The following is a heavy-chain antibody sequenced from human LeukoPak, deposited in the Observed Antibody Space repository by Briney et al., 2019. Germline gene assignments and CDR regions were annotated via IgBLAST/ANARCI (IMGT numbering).Heavy chain of an antibody. CDR2: IKQDGSEK. CDR1: GFTFSSYW. V-gene: IGHV3-7*01. J-gene: IGHJ4*02. CDR3: ARDRGYSTFDY. Sequence: GGSLRLSCAASGFTFSSYWMSWVRQAPGKGLEWVANIKQDGSEKYYVDSVKGRFTISRDNAKNSLYLQMNSLRVDDTAVYYCARDRGYSTFDYWGQGILVTVCS. D-gene: IGHD4-23*01.